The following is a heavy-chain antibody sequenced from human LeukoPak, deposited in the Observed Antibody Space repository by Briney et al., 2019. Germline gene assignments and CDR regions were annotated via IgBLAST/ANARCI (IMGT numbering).Heavy chain of an antibody. CDR1: GFTFDDYG. CDR3: ARDCSWFGESNDAFDI. CDR2: INWNGGST. V-gene: IGHV3-20*04. Sequence: GGSLRLSCAASGFTFDDYGMSWVRQAPGKGLEWVSGINWNGGSTGYADSVKGRFTISRDNAKNSLYLQMNSLRAEDTALYYCARDCSWFGESNDAFDIWGQGTMVTVSS. J-gene: IGHJ3*02. D-gene: IGHD3-10*01.